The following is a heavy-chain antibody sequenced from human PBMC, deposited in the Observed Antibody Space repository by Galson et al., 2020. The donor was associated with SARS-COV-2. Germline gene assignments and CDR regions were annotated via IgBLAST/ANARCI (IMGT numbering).Heavy chain of an antibody. CDR1: GFTFSSYW. CDR2: IREDGSEK. CDR3: AREDTVLVPAARRLIHCDMDV. V-gene: IGHV3-7*01. Sequence: GESLKISCAASGFTFSSYWMSWVRQAPGKGLEWVANIREDGSEKNYVDSVKGRFTISRDNAKNSLYLQMNSLRAEDTAVYYCAREDTVLVPAARRLIHCDMDVWGQGTTVTVSS. D-gene: IGHD2-2*01. J-gene: IGHJ6*02.